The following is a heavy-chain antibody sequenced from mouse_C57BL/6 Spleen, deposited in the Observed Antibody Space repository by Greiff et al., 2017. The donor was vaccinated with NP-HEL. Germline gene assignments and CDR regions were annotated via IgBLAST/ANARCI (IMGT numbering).Heavy chain of an antibody. J-gene: IGHJ4*01. CDR3: ARHSNWDYAMDY. CDR2: ISSGGSYT. CDR1: GFTFSSYG. D-gene: IGHD4-1*01. V-gene: IGHV5-6*02. Sequence: EVMLVESGGDLVKPGGSLKLSCAASGFTFSSYGMSWVRQTPDKRLEWVATISSGGSYTYYPDSVKGRFTISRDNAKNTLYLQMSSLKSEDTAMYYCARHSNWDYAMDYWGQGTSVTVSS.